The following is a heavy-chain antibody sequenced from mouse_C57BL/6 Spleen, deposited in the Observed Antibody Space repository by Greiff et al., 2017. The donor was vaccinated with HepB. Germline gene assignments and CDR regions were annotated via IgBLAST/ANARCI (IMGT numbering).Heavy chain of an antibody. V-gene: IGHV6-3*01. CDR2: IRLKSDNYAT. D-gene: IGHD2-3*01. CDR3: TGGCPIYDGYYDYAMDY. CDR1: GFTFSNYW. J-gene: IGHJ4*01. Sequence: EVMLVESGGGLVQPGGSMKLSCVASGFTFSNYWMNWVRQSPEKGLEWVAQIRLKSDNYATHYAESVKGRFTISRDDSKSSVYLQMNNLRAEDTGIYYCTGGCPIYDGYYDYAMDYWGQGTSVTVSS.